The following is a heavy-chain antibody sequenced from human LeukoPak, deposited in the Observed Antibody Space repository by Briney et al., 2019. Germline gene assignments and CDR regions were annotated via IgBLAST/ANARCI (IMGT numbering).Heavy chain of an antibody. CDR2: MYHTGST. V-gene: IGHV4-34*01. CDR1: GGSFSGYY. J-gene: IGHJ6*03. CDR3: ARQGLGYYYYYMDV. D-gene: IGHD3/OR15-3a*01. Sequence: SETLSLTCAVYGGSFSGYYWGWIRQPPGKGLEWIGFMYHTGSTYYNPSLYSRGTISVDTSNNHISLKLSSVTAADTAVYYCARQGLGYYYYYMDVWGKGTTVIVSS.